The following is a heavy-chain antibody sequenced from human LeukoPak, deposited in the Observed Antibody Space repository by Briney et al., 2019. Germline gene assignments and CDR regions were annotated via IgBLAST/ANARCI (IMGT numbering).Heavy chain of an antibody. CDR3: ARDSGGNSFDY. D-gene: IGHD2-15*01. CDR1: GGSVSSGSYY. V-gene: IGHV4-61*01. CDR2: IYYSGST. Sequence: SETLSLICTVSGGSVSSGSYYWNWVRQPPGKGLEIIGFIYYSGSTNYHPSLKSRVTMSLHTSKNQFSLKLSSVTAADTAVYYCARDSGGNSFDYWGQGAQVTVSS. J-gene: IGHJ4*02.